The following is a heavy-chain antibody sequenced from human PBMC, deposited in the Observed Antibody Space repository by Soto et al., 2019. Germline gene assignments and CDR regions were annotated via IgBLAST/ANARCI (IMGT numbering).Heavy chain of an antibody. CDR3: ARHGYCSSTSCYVNSYFDY. J-gene: IGHJ4*02. CDR2: IYYSGST. D-gene: IGHD2-2*03. CDR1: GGSISSYY. V-gene: IGHV4-59*08. Sequence: PSETLSLTCTVSGGSISSYYWSWIRQPPGKGLEWIGYIYYSGSTNYNPSLKSRVTISVDTSKNQFSLKLSSVTAADTAVYYCARHGYCSSTSCYVNSYFDYWGQGTLVTVSS.